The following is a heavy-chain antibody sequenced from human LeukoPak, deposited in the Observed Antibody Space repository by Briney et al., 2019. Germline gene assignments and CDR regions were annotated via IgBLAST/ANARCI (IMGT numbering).Heavy chain of an antibody. V-gene: IGHV3-7*01. Sequence: GWSLRLSCAASGFTFSSYWMSWVRQAPGKGPEWVANIKQDGSEKYYVDSVKGRFTISRDNAKNSLYLQMNSLRAEDTAVYYCASLPLGSGWSDYWGQGTLVNVSS. CDR2: IKQDGSEK. CDR1: GFTFSSYW. CDR3: ASLPLGSGWSDY. D-gene: IGHD6-19*01. J-gene: IGHJ4*02.